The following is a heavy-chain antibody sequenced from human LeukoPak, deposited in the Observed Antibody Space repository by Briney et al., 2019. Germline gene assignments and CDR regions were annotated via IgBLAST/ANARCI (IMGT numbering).Heavy chain of an antibody. CDR2: IYHSGST. D-gene: IGHD3-22*01. V-gene: IGHV4-38-2*02. J-gene: IGHJ4*02. CDR1: GYSISSGYY. Sequence: PSETLSLTCTVSGYSISSGYYWGWIRQPPGKGLEWIGSIYHSGSTCYNPSLKSRVTISVDTSKNQFSLKLSSVTAADTAEYYCARVSWEYYDSSGYYYDGHFDYWGQGTLVTVSS. CDR3: ARVSWEYYDSSGYYYDGHFDY.